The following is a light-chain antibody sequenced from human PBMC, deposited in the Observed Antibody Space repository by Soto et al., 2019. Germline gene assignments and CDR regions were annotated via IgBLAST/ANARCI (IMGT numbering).Light chain of an antibody. J-gene: IGKJ4*01. CDR3: QQSYTTPLT. CDR2: TAS. Sequence: DIQMTQSPSSLSASVGDRVTITCRASQNIGNYLNWYQHKAGKAPKFLIYTASTLQSGVPSRFSGSRSGADFTLTIRSVQFEDFATYYCQQSYTTPLTFGGGTQVEIK. V-gene: IGKV1-39*01. CDR1: QNIGNY.